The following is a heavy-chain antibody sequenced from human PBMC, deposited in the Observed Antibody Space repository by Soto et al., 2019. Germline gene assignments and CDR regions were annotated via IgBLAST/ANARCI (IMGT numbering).Heavy chain of an antibody. J-gene: IGHJ5*02. Sequence: TLSLTCTVSGGSISSYYWGWIRQPPGKGLEWIGYIYYSGSTNYNPSLKSRVTISVDTSKNQFSLKLSSVTAADTAVYYCARASPYSSGWDNLFDPWGQGTLVTVSS. V-gene: IGHV4-59*01. CDR1: GGSISSYY. CDR2: IYYSGST. D-gene: IGHD6-19*01. CDR3: ARASPYSSGWDNLFDP.